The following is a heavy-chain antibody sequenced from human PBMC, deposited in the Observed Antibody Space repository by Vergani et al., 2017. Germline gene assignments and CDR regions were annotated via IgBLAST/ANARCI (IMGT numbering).Heavy chain of an antibody. Sequence: QVQLQQWGAGLLKPSETLSLTCAVYGGSFSGYYWSWIRQPPGKGLEWIGEINHSGSTNYNPSLKSRVTISVDTSKNQFSLKLSSVTAADTAVYYCASYMIVEYYFDYWGQGTLVTVSS. CDR3: ASYMIVEYYFDY. V-gene: IGHV4-34*01. CDR1: GGSFSGYY. CDR2: INHSGST. J-gene: IGHJ4*02. D-gene: IGHD3-22*01.